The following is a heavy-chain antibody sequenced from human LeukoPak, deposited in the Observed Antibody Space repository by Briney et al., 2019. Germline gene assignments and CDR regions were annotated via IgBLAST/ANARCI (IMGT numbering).Heavy chain of an antibody. Sequence: SETLSLTCSVSGGSISSNTYYWGWIRQPPGKGLEWIATINYSGTTHYNPSLKSRVTISIDTSKSQFSLKLSSVTAADTAVYYCARHDRGQSPYFDWLLPSTQTHGWFDPWGQGTLVTVSS. J-gene: IGHJ5*02. D-gene: IGHD3-9*01. CDR1: GGSISSNTYY. CDR3: ARHDRGQSPYFDWLLPSTQTHGWFDP. V-gene: IGHV4-39*01. CDR2: INYSGTT.